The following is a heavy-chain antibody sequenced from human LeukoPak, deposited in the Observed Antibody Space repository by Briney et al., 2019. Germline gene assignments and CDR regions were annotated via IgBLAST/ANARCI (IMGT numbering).Heavy chain of an antibody. CDR3: ARDRGGSYSAIDY. Sequence: VGSLRLSCAASGFTFSSYSLNWVRQAPGKGLEWVSFISSSSITIYYADSVEGRFTISRDNAEKSLYLQMNSLRAEDTAVYYCARDRGGSYSAIDYWGQGTLVTVSS. D-gene: IGHD2-15*01. J-gene: IGHJ4*02. CDR2: ISSSSITI. CDR1: GFTFSSYS. V-gene: IGHV3-48*04.